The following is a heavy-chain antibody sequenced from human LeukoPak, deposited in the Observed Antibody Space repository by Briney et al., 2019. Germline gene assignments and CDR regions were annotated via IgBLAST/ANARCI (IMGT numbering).Heavy chain of an antibody. CDR2: ISTNKDNT. V-gene: IGHV1-18*01. CDR3: ATGADFGGY. J-gene: IGHJ4*02. D-gene: IGHD3-16*01. CDR1: GYTFTNYA. Sequence: ASVKVSCKASGYTFTNYAISWVRQAPGQGLEWMGWISTNKDNTKYSQKLQGRATMTTETSTSTAYMELRSLRSDDTAVYYCATGADFGGYWGQGTLVTVSS.